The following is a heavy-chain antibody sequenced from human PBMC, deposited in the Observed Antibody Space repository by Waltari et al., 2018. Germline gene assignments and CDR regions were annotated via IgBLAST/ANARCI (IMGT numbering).Heavy chain of an antibody. V-gene: IGHV5-10-1*03. CDR1: GYSFTSYW. J-gene: IGHJ4*02. D-gene: IGHD6-19*01. CDR2: IDPIDSYT. CDR3: ARQGAIAVAGYSIDY. Sequence: EVQLVQSGAEVKKPGESLRISCKGSGYSFTSYWISWVRQMPGKGLEWMGRIDPIDSYTNYSPSFQGHVTISADKSISTAYLQWSSLKASDTAMYYCARQGAIAVAGYSIDYWGQGTLVTVSS.